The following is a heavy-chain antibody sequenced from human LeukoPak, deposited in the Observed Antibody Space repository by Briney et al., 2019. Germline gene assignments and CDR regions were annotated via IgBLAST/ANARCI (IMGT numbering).Heavy chain of an antibody. Sequence: GGSLRLSCAASGFTFSSYAMSWVRQAPGKGLEWVSAISGSGGSTYYADSVKGRFTISRDNSKNTLYLQMNSLRAEDTAVYYCIMSSHRYCSTTNCPLDYWGQGTLVTVSP. CDR2: ISGSGGST. D-gene: IGHD2-2*01. CDR3: IMSSHRYCSTTNCPLDY. V-gene: IGHV3-23*01. CDR1: GFTFSSYA. J-gene: IGHJ4*02.